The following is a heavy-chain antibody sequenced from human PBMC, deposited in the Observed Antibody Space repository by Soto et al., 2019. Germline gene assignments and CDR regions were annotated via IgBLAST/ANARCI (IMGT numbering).Heavy chain of an antibody. CDR1: GFTFSSYG. CDR2: ISYDGSNK. D-gene: IGHD3-10*01. V-gene: IGHV3-30*03. CDR3: ARDPGGQIWFGELSLFFDY. J-gene: IGHJ4*02. Sequence: PGGSLRLSCAASGFTFSSYGMHWVRQAPGKGLEWVAVISYDGSNKYYADSVKGRFTISRDNSKNTLYLQMNSLRAEDTAVYYCARDPGGQIWFGELSLFFDYWGQGTLVTVSS.